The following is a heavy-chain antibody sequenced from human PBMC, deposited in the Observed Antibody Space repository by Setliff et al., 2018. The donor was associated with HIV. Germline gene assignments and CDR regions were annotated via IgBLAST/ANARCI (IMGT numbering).Heavy chain of an antibody. CDR2: ISAYNGNT. CDR3: VRENYDFWSGYSDAFYM. Sequence: ASVKVSCKASGYTFTNYGISWVRQAPGQGLEWMGWISAYNGNTNYAQEFQGRVAMTTHTSTSTAYMELRSLRSDDTAVYYCVRENYDFWSGYSDAFYMWGQGAVVTVSS. CDR1: GYTFTNYG. D-gene: IGHD3-3*01. V-gene: IGHV1-18*01. J-gene: IGHJ4*02.